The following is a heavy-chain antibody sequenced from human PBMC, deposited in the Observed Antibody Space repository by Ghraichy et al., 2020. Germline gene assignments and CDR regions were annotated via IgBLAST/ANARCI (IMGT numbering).Heavy chain of an antibody. D-gene: IGHD6-13*01. V-gene: IGHV3-49*04. CDR1: GFTFGDYA. CDR2: IRSKAYGGTT. CDR3: TRDRCSWHP. Sequence: GGSLRLSCTASGFTFGDYAMSWVRQAPGKGLEWVGFIRSKAYGGTTEYAASVKGRFTISRDDSKSIAYLQMNSLKTEDTAVYYCTRDRCSWHPWGQGTLVTVSS. J-gene: IGHJ5*02.